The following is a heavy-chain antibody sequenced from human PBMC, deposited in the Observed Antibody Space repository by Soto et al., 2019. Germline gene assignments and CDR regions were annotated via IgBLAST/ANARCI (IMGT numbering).Heavy chain of an antibody. D-gene: IGHD6-19*01. Sequence: SETLSLTCTVSGGSISSYYWSWIRQPPGKGLEWIGYIYYSGSTNYNPSLKSRVTISVDTSKNQFSLKLSSVTAADTAVYYCARLGGAVAGTGGDYWGQGTLVTVSS. J-gene: IGHJ4*02. CDR2: IYYSGST. V-gene: IGHV4-59*08. CDR1: GGSISSYY. CDR3: ARLGGAVAGTGGDY.